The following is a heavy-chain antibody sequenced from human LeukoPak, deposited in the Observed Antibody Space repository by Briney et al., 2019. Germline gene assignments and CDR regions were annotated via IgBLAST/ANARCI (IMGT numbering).Heavy chain of an antibody. Sequence: ASVTVSCKASGFTFTSCDINWVRQASGQGFEWMGWMNPNTGNTGYAQKFQGRVTMTRDTSTSTAYMELRGLRSEDTAVYYCVRDGEGAGISVNYWFDPWGQGTLVTVSS. D-gene: IGHD6-13*01. V-gene: IGHV1-8*01. CDR2: MNPNTGNT. CDR1: GFTFTSCD. CDR3: VRDGEGAGISVNYWFDP. J-gene: IGHJ5*02.